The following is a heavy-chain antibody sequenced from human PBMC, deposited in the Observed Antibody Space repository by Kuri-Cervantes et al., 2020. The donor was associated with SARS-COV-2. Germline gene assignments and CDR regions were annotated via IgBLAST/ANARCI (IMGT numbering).Heavy chain of an antibody. CDR2: INHSGST. V-gene: IGHV4-34*01. Sequence: SETLSLTCTVSDDSMSNGDYYWSWIRQPPGKGLEWIGEINHSGSTNYNPSLKSRVTISVDTSKNQFSLKLSSVTAADTAVYYCARYLYGSGSYYNSYYFDYWGQGTLVTVSS. D-gene: IGHD3-10*01. CDR1: DDSMSNGDYY. J-gene: IGHJ4*02. CDR3: ARYLYGSGSYYNSYYFDY.